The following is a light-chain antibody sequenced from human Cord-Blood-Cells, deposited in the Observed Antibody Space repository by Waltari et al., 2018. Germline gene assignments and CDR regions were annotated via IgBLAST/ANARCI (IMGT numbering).Light chain of an antibody. CDR3: QQSYSTPWT. Sequence: DNQMTQSPSSIAASVGNRVTITCRASQSISSYFYWYQQEPGKAPKLLIYASSSLHSGVPSRFSGSGSGTDFTLTISSLQPEDFATYYCQQSYSTPWTFGQGTKVEIK. CDR1: QSISSY. V-gene: IGKV1-39*01. J-gene: IGKJ1*01. CDR2: ASS.